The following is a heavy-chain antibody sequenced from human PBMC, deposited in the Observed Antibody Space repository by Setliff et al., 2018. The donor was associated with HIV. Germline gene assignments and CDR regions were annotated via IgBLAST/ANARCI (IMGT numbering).Heavy chain of an antibody. J-gene: IGHJ4*02. CDR1: GGSIRSSNYY. CDR2: IYHTGRT. D-gene: IGHD2-2*03. V-gene: IGHV4-39*07. CDR3: ARRAYLDLVPAFDY. Sequence: SETLSLTCTVSGGSIRSSNYYWAWIRQTPGKGLEWIGYIYHTGRTYFNESLKSRVTISVDTSKNQFSLKLTSVTAGDTAIYYCARRAYLDLVPAFDYWGQGMLVTVSS.